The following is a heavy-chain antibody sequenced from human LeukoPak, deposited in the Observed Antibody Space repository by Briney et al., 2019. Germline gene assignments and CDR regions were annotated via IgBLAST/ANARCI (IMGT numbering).Heavy chain of an antibody. V-gene: IGHV4-39*07. Sequence: SETLSLTCAVYGGSFSSYYWGWIRQPPGKGLEWIGSIYYSGSTYYNPSLKSRVTISVDTSKNQFSLKLSSVTAADTAVYYCARRDCSGGSCLFDYWGQGTLVTVSS. CDR1: GGSFSSYY. CDR2: IYYSGST. D-gene: IGHD2-15*01. CDR3: ARRDCSGGSCLFDY. J-gene: IGHJ4*02.